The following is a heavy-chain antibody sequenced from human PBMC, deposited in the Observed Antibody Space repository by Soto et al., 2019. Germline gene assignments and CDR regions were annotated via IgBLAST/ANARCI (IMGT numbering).Heavy chain of an antibody. CDR2: IWYDGSNK. Sequence: QVQLVESGGGVVQPGRSLRLACAASGFTFSTYGMHWVRQAPGKGLEWVAIIWYDGSNKYYGDSVKGRFTISRDNSKNTVYLQMNSLRGEDTAVYYCARDRIPMAGDYYYGLDVWGQGTTVTVSS. V-gene: IGHV3-33*01. CDR3: ARDRIPMAGDYYYGLDV. CDR1: GFTFSTYG. J-gene: IGHJ6*02. D-gene: IGHD6-19*01.